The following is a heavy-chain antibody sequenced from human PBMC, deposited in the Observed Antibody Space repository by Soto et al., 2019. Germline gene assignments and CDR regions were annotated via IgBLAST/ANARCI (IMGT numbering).Heavy chain of an antibody. Sequence: ASVKVSCKASGYTSTSYAMHWVRQAPGQRLEWMGWISAYNGNTNYSQKLQGRVTMTTDTSTSTAYMELRSLRSDDTAVYYCARGVYGEPPYYYYYYYMDVWGKGTTVTVSS. CDR2: ISAYNGNT. CDR3: ARGVYGEPPYYYYYYYMDV. J-gene: IGHJ6*03. V-gene: IGHV1-3*01. D-gene: IGHD2-8*01. CDR1: GYTSTSYA.